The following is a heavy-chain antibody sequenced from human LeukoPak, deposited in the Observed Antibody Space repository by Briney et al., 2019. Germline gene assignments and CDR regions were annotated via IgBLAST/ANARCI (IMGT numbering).Heavy chain of an antibody. J-gene: IGHJ4*02. CDR1: GGTFSSYA. CDR2: IIPILGIA. D-gene: IGHD6-13*01. V-gene: IGHV1-69*04. CDR3: ASQRQIAAARKRAYYLDY. Sequence: SVKVSCKASGGTFSSYAISWVRQAPGQGLEWMGRIIPILGIANYAQKFQGRVTITADKSTSTAYMELSSLRSEDTAVYYCASQRQIAAARKRAYYLDYWGQGTLVTVSS.